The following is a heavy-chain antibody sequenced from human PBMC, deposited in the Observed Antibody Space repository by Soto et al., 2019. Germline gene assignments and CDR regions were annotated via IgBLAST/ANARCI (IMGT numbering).Heavy chain of an antibody. D-gene: IGHD3-22*01. CDR3: ARGSQDYYDSSGYYYFDY. CDR2: IYWNDDK. V-gene: IGHV2-5*01. CDR1: GFSLSTSGVG. J-gene: IGHJ4*02. Sequence: SGPTLVNPTQTLTLTCTFSGFSLSTSGVGVGWIRQPPGKALEWLALIYWNDDKRYSPSLKSRLTITKDTSKNQVVLTMTNMDPVDTATYYCARGSQDYYDSSGYYYFDYWGQGTLVTVSS.